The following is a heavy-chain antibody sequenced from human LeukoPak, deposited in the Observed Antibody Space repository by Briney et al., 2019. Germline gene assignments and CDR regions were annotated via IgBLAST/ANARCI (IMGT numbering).Heavy chain of an antibody. D-gene: IGHD3-10*01. J-gene: IGHJ6*03. CDR2: IIPIFGTA. CDR3: AGPNYYGPGSYMYYYYYMDV. Sequence: GASVKVSCKASGGTFSSYAISWVRQAPGQGLEWMGGIIPIFGTANYAQKFQGRVTITTDESTSTAYMELSSLRSEDTAVYYCAGPNYYGPGSYMYYYYYMDVWGKGTTVTVSS. V-gene: IGHV1-69*05. CDR1: GGTFSSYA.